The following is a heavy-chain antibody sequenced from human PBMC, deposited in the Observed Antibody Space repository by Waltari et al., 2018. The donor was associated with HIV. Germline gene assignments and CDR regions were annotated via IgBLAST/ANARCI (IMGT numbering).Heavy chain of an antibody. D-gene: IGHD6-19*01. V-gene: IGHV1-3*01. J-gene: IGHJ6*02. CDR2: INGVNGNT. CDR1: GYSFVSYA. Sequence: QVQLVQSGAEVKKPGASVKVSCKASGYSFVSYALNWVRQAAGQRPEWMGWINGVNGNTKYSQHFQGRLTITLDTSASTAYMELDSLTSEDSAVYYCARDAWEQWLMPEYHYGMDVWGQGTTVTVS. CDR3: ARDAWEQWLMPEYHYGMDV.